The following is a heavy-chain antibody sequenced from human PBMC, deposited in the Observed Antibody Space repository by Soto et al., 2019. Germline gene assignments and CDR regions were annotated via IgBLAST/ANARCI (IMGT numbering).Heavy chain of an antibody. J-gene: IGHJ5*02. Sequence: GASVKVSCKASGYTFTSYGISWVRQAPGQGLEWMGWISAYNGNTNYAQKLQGRVTMTTDTSTSTAYMELRSLRSDDTAVYYCARRPYYDFWSGYYGDWFDPWGQGTLVTVSS. D-gene: IGHD3-3*01. V-gene: IGHV1-18*01. CDR1: GYTFTSYG. CDR3: ARRPYYDFWSGYYGDWFDP. CDR2: ISAYNGNT.